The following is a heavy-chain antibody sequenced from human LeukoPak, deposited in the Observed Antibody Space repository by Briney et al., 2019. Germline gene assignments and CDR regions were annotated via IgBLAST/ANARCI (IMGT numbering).Heavy chain of an antibody. D-gene: IGHD2-15*01. V-gene: IGHV3-30*02. CDR3: AKAGYCSGGSCPALDY. Sequence: GGSLRLSCAASGFIFNTYVMHWVRQAPGKGLEWVAFIRYDGSNKYYADSVKGRFTISRDNSKNTLYLQMNSLRAEDTAVYYCAKAGYCSGGSCPALDYWGQGTLVTVSS. CDR2: IRYDGSNK. J-gene: IGHJ4*02. CDR1: GFIFNTYV.